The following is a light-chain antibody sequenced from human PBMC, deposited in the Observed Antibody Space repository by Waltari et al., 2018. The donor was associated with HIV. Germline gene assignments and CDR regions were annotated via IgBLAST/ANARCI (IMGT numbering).Light chain of an antibody. CDR3: QQSYTYPLT. Sequence: DIQMNQSPSSLSASVGDRVTISCRTSHSISTSLNWYQQKRGKAPELLIHTASTLQTGVPSRFSGSGSGTDFTLTISSLQVEDFATYYCQQSYTYPLTFGPGTKVDIK. CDR2: TAS. CDR1: HSISTS. V-gene: IGKV1-39*01. J-gene: IGKJ3*01.